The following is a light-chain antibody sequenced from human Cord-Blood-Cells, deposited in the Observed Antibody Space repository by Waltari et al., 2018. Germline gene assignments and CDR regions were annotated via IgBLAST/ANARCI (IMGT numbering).Light chain of an antibody. V-gene: IGKV1-39*01. CDR2: AAS. CDR1: QSISSY. J-gene: IGKJ2*01. CDR3: QQSYSTSHVT. Sequence: DIQMTQSPSSLSASVGDRVTITCRASQSISSYLNWYQQKPGKAPKLLIYAASSLQSGVPSRFSGSGSGTDFTLTISSLQPEDFATYYCQQSYSTSHVTFGQGTKLEIK.